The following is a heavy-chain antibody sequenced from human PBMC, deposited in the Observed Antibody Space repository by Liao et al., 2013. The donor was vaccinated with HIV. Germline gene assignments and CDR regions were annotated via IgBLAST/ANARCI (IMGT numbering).Heavy chain of an antibody. CDR1: GASLRGYY. V-gene: IGHV4-34*01. CDR2: VTHSGGT. Sequence: QVHLQQWGAGLLKPTETLSLTCAVDGASLRGYYWGWIRQPPGKGLEWLGEVTHSGGTNHNPSLKNRLTISVDTSKNQVSLKLDSVTAADTGVYYCARGRTVATTPLAYWGQGTLVTVSS. CDR3: ARGRTVATTPLAY. J-gene: IGHJ4*02. D-gene: IGHD5-12*01.